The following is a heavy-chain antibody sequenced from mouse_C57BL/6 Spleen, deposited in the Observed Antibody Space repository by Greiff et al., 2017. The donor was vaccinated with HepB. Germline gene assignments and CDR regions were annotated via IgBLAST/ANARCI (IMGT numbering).Heavy chain of an antibody. CDR2: ISSGGSYT. CDR1: GFTFSSYG. Sequence: EVHLVESGGDLVKPGGSLKLSCAASGFTFSSYGMSWVRQTPDKRLEWVATISSGGSYTYYPDSVKGRFTISRDNAKNTLYLQMSSLKSEDTAMYYCARGGSGYAYWGQGTTLTVSS. J-gene: IGHJ2*01. D-gene: IGHD3-2*02. V-gene: IGHV5-6*01. CDR3: ARGGSGYAY.